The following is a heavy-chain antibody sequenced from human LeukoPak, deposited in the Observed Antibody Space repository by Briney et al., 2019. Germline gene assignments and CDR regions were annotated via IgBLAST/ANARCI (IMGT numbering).Heavy chain of an antibody. CDR3: ARDWGYQLLFGCSIDY. CDR2: ISSSSSYI. J-gene: IGHJ4*02. CDR1: GFTFSSYS. V-gene: IGHV3-21*01. Sequence: GGSLRLSCAASGFTFSSYSMNWVRQAPGKGLEWVSSISSSSSYIYYADSVKGRFTISRDNAKNSLYLQMNSLRAEDTAVYYCARDWGYQLLFGCSIDYWGQGTLVTVSS. D-gene: IGHD2-2*01.